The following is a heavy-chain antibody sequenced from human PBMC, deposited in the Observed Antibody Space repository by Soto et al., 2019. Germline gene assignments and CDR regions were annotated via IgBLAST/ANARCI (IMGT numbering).Heavy chain of an antibody. CDR3: AGDRSITGTTKFDY. V-gene: IGHV1-69*13. CDR2: IIPIFGTA. J-gene: IGHJ4*02. D-gene: IGHD1-20*01. CDR1: GGTFSSYA. Sequence: SVKVSCKASGGTFSSYAISWVRQAPGQGLEWMGGIIPIFGTANYAQKFQGRVTITADESTSTAYMELSSLRSEDTAVYYCAGDRSITGTTKFDYWGQGTLVTVSS.